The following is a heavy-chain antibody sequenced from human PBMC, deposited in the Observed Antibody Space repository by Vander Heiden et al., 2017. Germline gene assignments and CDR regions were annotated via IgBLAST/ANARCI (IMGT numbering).Heavy chain of an antibody. CDR3: ARGEMTAGGVDAFDI. V-gene: IGHV1-2*07. D-gene: IGHD3-16*01. CDR2: ITPNSGVT. Sequence: QVQLVQSGAEVKKPGASVKVSCKASGYTFTGHYMHWVRQAPGQGLEWVGWITPNSGVTNYAHKFQGRVTMTRDTSIRTAYMELSRLRSDDTAVYYCARGEMTAGGVDAFDIWGQGTMVTVAT. CDR1: GYTFTGHY. J-gene: IGHJ3*02.